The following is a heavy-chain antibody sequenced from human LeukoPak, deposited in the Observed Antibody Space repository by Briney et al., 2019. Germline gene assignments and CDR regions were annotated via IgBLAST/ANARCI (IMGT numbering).Heavy chain of an antibody. D-gene: IGHD6-13*01. Sequence: GRSLRLSCAASGFTFSSYGMHWVRQAPGKGLEWVAVIWYDGSNKYYADSVKGRFTISRDNSKNTLYLQMNSLRAEDTAVYYRARDVLVEQQLTQPIDYWGQGILVTVSS. CDR1: GFTFSSYG. CDR2: IWYDGSNK. V-gene: IGHV3-33*01. J-gene: IGHJ4*02. CDR3: ARDVLVEQQLTQPIDY.